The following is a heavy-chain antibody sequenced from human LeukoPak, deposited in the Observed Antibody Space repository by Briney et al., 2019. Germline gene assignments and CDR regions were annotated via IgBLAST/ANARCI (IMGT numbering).Heavy chain of an antibody. CDR1: GGSISRYY. Sequence: PSETLSLTCTVSGGSISRYYWSWIRQPPGKGLEWIGYIFHTGSGSTSHNPSLKSRVTISVDTSKNQFSLNLNSVTAADTAVYYCARHAVYAGSGWAFDYWGQGTLVTVSS. V-gene: IGHV4-59*08. J-gene: IGHJ4*02. D-gene: IGHD6-19*01. CDR2: IFHTGSGST. CDR3: ARHAVYAGSGWAFDY.